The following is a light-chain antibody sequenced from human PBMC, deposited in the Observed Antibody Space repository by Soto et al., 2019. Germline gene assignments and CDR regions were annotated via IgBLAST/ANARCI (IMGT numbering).Light chain of an antibody. CDR3: KHGFSRPRT. CDR2: TTS. J-gene: IGKJ1*01. Sequence: DIQLTQSPSSLSASVGDRVTITCRASQSIRSDLNWYQQRPGKAPKLLIYTTSNLESGVRSRFSGSVSGTDFTLAISNLHTEDFATYCCKHGFSRPRTFGLGTTV. V-gene: IGKV1-39*01. CDR1: QSIRSD.